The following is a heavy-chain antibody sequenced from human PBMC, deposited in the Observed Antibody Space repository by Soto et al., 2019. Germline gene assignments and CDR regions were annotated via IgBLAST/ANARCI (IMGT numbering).Heavy chain of an antibody. CDR3: ARELDYYDSSGYYHRWFDP. CDR2: ISAYNGNT. D-gene: IGHD3-22*01. J-gene: IGHJ5*02. Sequence: GASVKVSCKASGYTFTSYGISWVRQAPGQGLEWMGWISAYNGNTNYAQKLQGRVTMTTDTSTSTAYMELRSLRSDDTAVYYCARELDYYDSSGYYHRWFDPWGQGTLVTVT. CDR1: GYTFTSYG. V-gene: IGHV1-18*01.